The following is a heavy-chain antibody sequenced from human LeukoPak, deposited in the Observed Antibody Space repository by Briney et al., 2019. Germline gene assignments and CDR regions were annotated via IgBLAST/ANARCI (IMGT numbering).Heavy chain of an antibody. D-gene: IGHD2-15*01. CDR3: AKDQYCSGGSCYSPGFDY. CDR2: ISISGVTT. Sequence: GGSLRLSCGASGFTFSSHAMTWVRQAPGKGLEWVSAISISGVTTYYADAVKGRFTISRDNSKNTLYLQMNSLRAEDTAVYYCAKDQYCSGGSCYSPGFDYWGQGTLVTVSS. V-gene: IGHV3-23*01. CDR1: GFTFSSHA. J-gene: IGHJ4*02.